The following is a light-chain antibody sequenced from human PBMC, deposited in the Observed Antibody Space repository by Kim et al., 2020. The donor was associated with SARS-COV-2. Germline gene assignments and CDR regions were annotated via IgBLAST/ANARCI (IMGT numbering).Light chain of an antibody. CDR3: QSYDSSLSEV. CDR1: SSNIEAGYD. Sequence: GRRVTSSCTGSSSNIEAGYDVHWYHQLPGTAPKLLIYGNSSRPSGVPDRFSGSKSGTSASLAITGLQAEDEADYYCQSYDSSLSEVFGTGTKVTVL. CDR2: GNS. J-gene: IGLJ1*01. V-gene: IGLV1-40*01.